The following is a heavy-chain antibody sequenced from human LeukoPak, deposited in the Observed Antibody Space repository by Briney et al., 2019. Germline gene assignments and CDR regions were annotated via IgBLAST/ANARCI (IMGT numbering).Heavy chain of an antibody. J-gene: IGHJ4*02. CDR1: GYNFITYW. CDR2: IYPDDSDT. V-gene: IGHV5-51*01. Sequence: GESLKISCKGSGYNFITYWIGWVRQIPGKGVEWMGIIYPDDSDTRYSPSFQGQVTISADKSISTAYLQWSSLKASDTAPYYCPRRLYGGQAFEYWRQGTLVTVPS. D-gene: IGHD4-23*01. CDR3: PRRLYGGQAFEY.